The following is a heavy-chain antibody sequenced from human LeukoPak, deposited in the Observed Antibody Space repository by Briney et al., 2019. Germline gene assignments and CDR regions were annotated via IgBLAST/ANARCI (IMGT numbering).Heavy chain of an antibody. V-gene: IGHV4-59*01. J-gene: IGHJ4*02. D-gene: IGHD5-24*01. CDR2: IYYSGST. CDR3: ARGRDDYSEFDY. CDR1: GGSISSYY. Sequence: PSETLSLTCTVSGGSISSYYWSWIRQSPGKGLEWIGYIYYSGSTNYNPSLKSRVTILVDTSKNQFSLKLTSVTAADTAVYYCARGRDDYSEFDYWGQGTLVTVSS.